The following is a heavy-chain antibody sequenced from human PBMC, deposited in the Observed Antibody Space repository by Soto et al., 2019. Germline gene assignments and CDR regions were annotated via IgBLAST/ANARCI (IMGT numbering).Heavy chain of an antibody. Sequence: QVQLVQSGGEVKKPGASVKVSCKSSGYRFETYAMNWVRQAPGQGLEWMGWTSSYNTDTFYADKFQDRVSMTTDTSMGTAYMELRSLSSDDTAVYYCARGHGVIIGAMYVWGQGTAVTVSS. V-gene: IGHV1-18*01. D-gene: IGHD3-3*01. CDR2: TSSYNTDT. CDR3: ARGHGVIIGAMYV. J-gene: IGHJ6*02. CDR1: GYRFETYA.